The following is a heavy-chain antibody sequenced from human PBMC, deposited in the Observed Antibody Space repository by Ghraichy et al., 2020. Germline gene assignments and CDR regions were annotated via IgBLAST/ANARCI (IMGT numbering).Heavy chain of an antibody. D-gene: IGHD2-15*01. J-gene: IGHJ4*02. CDR3: ARHFAPNRGSSYAFDY. Sequence: SQTLSLTCTVSGGSISSSSYYWGWIRQPPGKGLEWIGSIYYSGSTYYNPSLKSRVTISVDTSKNQFSLKLSSVTAADTAVYYCARHFAPNRGSSYAFDYWGQGTLVTVSS. V-gene: IGHV4-39*01. CDR2: IYYSGST. CDR1: GGSISSSSYY.